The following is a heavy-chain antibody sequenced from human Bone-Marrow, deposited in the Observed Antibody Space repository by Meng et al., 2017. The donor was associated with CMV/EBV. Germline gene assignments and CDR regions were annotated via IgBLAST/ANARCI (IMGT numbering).Heavy chain of an antibody. V-gene: IGHV1-69*02. D-gene: IGHD2-15*01. Sequence: SVKVSCKASGGTFSSYTISWVRQAPGQGLEWMGRIIPILGIANYAQKFQGRVTITAEKSTSTAYMELSSLRSEDTAVYYCSIHCGSCYSYYYYYYYGMDVWGQGTTVSVSS. CDR3: SIHCGSCYSYYYYYYYGMDV. CDR1: GGTFSSYT. J-gene: IGHJ6*02. CDR2: IIPILGIA.